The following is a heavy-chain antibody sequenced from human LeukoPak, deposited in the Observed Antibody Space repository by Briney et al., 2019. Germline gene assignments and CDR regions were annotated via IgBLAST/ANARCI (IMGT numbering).Heavy chain of an antibody. CDR3: ARDGRPFDH. CDR1: GFTFMTYW. Sequence: GGSLRLSCEASGFTFMTYWVKWVRQSPGEGLEYVSGISNNWGSTYYANSVKGRFTISRRNSKNTLYLQMSSLRAEDMAVYYCARDGRPFDHWGQGTLVTVSS. J-gene: IGHJ4*02. CDR2: ISNNWGST. V-gene: IGHV3-64*01.